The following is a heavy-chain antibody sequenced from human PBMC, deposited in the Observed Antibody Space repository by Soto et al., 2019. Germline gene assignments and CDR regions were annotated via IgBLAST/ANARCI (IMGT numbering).Heavy chain of an antibody. V-gene: IGHV3-13*05. CDR2: IDTTGAP. J-gene: IGHJ4*02. CDR1: GFTFSRYD. Sequence: EVQLVESGGGLVQPGGSLRLSCAGSGFTFSRYDMHWVRQGTGKGLEWVSGIDTTGAPYYSGSVKGRFTISRENAKNSLFLEMDSLRPGDTAVYYCARESSDWSAVDYWGQGTLVTVSS. D-gene: IGHD6-19*01. CDR3: ARESSDWSAVDY.